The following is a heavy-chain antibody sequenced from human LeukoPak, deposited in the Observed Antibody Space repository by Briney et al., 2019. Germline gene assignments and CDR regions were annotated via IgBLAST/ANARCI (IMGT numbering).Heavy chain of an antibody. CDR1: GFTFSTYW. Sequence: PGGSLRLSCAASGFTFSTYWMSWVRQPPGKGLEWIGYIYYSGSTNYNPSLKSRVTISVDTSKNQFSLKLSSVTAADTAVYYCARDPSGGSFWFDPWGQGTLVTVSS. CDR3: ARDPSGGSFWFDP. J-gene: IGHJ5*02. V-gene: IGHV4-59*01. CDR2: IYYSGST. D-gene: IGHD2-15*01.